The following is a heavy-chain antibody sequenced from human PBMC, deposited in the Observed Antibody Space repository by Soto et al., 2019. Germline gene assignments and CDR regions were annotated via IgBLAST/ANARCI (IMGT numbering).Heavy chain of an antibody. CDR2: IIPIFGTA. J-gene: IGHJ4*02. CDR3: ASDDRSGSVYYFDY. CDR1: GGTFSSYA. Sequence: SVKVSCTASGGTFSSYAISWVRQAPGQGLEWMGGIIPIFGTANYAQKFQGRVTITADESTSTAYMELSSLRSEDTAVYYCASDDRSGSVYYFDYWGQGTLVTVSS. V-gene: IGHV1-69*13. D-gene: IGHD3-22*01.